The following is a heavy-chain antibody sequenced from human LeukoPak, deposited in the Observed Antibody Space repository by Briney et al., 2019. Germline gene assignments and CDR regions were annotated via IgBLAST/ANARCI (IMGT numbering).Heavy chain of an antibody. CDR1: GFTFSSHW. V-gene: IGHV3-74*01. J-gene: IGHJ4*02. CDR3: VRDGQGSTPLDY. CDR2: ISTDGSRP. Sequence: GSLRLSCAASGFTFSSHWMHWVRQAPGKGLVWVSGISTDGSRPRYADSVNGRFTISRDNAKNTLYLQMNSLRAEDTAVYFCVRDGQGSTPLDYWGQGTLVTVSS. D-gene: IGHD2-15*01.